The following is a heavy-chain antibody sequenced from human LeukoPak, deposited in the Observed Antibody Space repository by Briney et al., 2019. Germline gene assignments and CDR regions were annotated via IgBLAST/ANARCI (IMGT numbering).Heavy chain of an antibody. V-gene: IGHV3-48*04. J-gene: IGHJ4*02. CDR3: ARQGLDY. Sequence: GRSLRLSCAASGFTFSSYSMNWVRQAPGKGLEWVSYISSSSRTIYYADSVKGRFTISRDNAKNSLYLQRTSLRAEDPASDYWARQGLDYLGQGTLVTVSS. CDR2: ISSSSRTI. CDR1: GFTFSSYS.